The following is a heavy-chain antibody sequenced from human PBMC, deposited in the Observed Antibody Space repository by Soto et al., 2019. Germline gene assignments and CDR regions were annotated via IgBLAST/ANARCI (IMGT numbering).Heavy chain of an antibody. CDR1: GFTFRSCA. V-gene: IGHV3-23*01. CDR3: AKGRSYYYYYGGDV. Sequence: GGSLRLSCAASGFTFRSCAMGWVRQAPGKGLEWVSDIIDSGASTYYADSVKGRFTISRDNSKSTLYLQMNSLRAEDTALYYCAKGRSYYYYYGGDVWGQGTTGTVSS. J-gene: IGHJ6*02. CDR2: IIDSGAST.